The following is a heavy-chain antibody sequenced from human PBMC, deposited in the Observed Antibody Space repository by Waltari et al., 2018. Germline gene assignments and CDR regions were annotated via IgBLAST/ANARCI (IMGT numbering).Heavy chain of an antibody. J-gene: IGHJ4*02. V-gene: IGHV6-1*01. Sequence: QVQLQQSGPGLVKPSQTLSLICAISGDSVSSNSVAWNWIRQSPSRGLEWLGRIYYRSKWYNEYAGSVKSRTTINPDTSKNQFSLQLNSVTPEDTAVYYCAREAQKQLVSWGQGTLVTVSS. CDR2: IYYRSKWYN. D-gene: IGHD6-13*01. CDR3: AREAQKQLVS. CDR1: GDSVSSNSVA.